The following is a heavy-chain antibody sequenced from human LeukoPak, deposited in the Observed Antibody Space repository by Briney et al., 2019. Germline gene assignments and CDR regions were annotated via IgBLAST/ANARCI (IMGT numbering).Heavy chain of an antibody. Sequence: GASVKVSCKASGYTFTGYYMHWVRQAPGQGLEWMGIIDPSGGSTSYAQKFQGRVTMTRDTSTSTVYMELSSLRSEDTAVYYCARGDYYDSSGYYSAFDYWGQGTLVTVSS. CDR3: ARGDYYDSSGYYSAFDY. CDR2: IDPSGGST. CDR1: GYTFTGYY. V-gene: IGHV1-46*01. J-gene: IGHJ4*02. D-gene: IGHD3-22*01.